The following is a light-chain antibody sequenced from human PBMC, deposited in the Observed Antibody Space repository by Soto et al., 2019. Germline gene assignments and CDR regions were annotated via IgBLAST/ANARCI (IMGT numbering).Light chain of an antibody. J-gene: IGLJ2*01. CDR1: KLGDKY. Sequence: SYELTQPPSVSVSPGQTASITCAGDKLGDKYVCWYQQKPGQSPVLVIYQDSKRPSGIPERFSGSNSGNTATLTISGTQTMDEADYYCQAWDSITVVFGGGTKLTVL. CDR2: QDS. V-gene: IGLV3-1*01. CDR3: QAWDSITVV.